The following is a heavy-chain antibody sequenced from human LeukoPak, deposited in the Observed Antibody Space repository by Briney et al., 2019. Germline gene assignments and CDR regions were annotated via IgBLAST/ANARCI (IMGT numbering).Heavy chain of an antibody. D-gene: IGHD6-13*01. CDR1: GCSISGYY. CDR2: IFSSGST. CDR3: ARGTDSWVNGWFDP. Sequence: SETLSLTCTASGCSISGYYWSWIRQPPGKELEWIGRIFSSGSTAYNPSLKSRVTISLDTSKNIFSLNLGPVTAADTAFYYCARGTDSWVNGWFDPWGRGALVTVSS. V-gene: IGHV4-4*07. J-gene: IGHJ5*02.